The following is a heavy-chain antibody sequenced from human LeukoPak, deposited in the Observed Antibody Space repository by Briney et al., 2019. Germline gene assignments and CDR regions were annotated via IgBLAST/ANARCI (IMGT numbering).Heavy chain of an antibody. CDR1: GFIFSGYW. CDR3: ARSANYFDTSGQDY. J-gene: IGHJ4*02. V-gene: IGHV3-74*01. CDR2: TNRDDSDT. D-gene: IGHD3-22*01. Sequence: PGGSLRLSCAASGFIFSGYWMHWVRQAPGKGLVWVSRTNRDDSDTSYADSVKGRFTISRDKAKSTLYLQMNSLRVEDTAVYYCARSANYFDTSGQDYWGQGTLVTVSS.